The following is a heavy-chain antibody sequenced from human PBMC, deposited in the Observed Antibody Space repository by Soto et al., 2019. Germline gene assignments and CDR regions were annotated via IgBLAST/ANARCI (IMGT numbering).Heavy chain of an antibody. J-gene: IGHJ4*02. V-gene: IGHV1-69*13. Sequence: GASVKVSCKASGGTFSSYAISWVRQAPGQGLEWMGGIIPIFGTANYAQRFQGRVTITADESTSTAYMELSSLRSEETAVYYCARLPPFQSYYYDSSGYSDYWGQGTLVTVSS. CDR1: GGTFSSYA. CDR2: IIPIFGTA. D-gene: IGHD3-22*01. CDR3: ARLPPFQSYYYDSSGYSDY.